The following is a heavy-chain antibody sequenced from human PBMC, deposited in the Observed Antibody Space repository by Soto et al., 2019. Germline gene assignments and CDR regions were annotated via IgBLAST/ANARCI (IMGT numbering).Heavy chain of an antibody. J-gene: IGHJ4*02. Sequence: QLQLQESGSGLVKPSQTLSLTCAVSGGSISSGGYSWSWIRQPPGKGLEWIGYIYHSGSTYYNPSLNSRVTRSVDRSRNQFSRKLISVTAADTAVYYCARAIGAASPYFDYWGQGTLVTVSS. CDR1: GGSISSGGYS. D-gene: IGHD5-12*01. CDR2: IYHSGST. CDR3: ARAIGAASPYFDY. V-gene: IGHV4-30-2*01.